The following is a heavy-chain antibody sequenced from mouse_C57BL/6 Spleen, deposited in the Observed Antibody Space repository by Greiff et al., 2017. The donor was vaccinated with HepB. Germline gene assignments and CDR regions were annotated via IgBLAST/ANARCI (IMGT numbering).Heavy chain of an antibody. V-gene: IGHV1-82*01. D-gene: IGHD1-1*01. Sequence: QVQLQQSGPELVKPGASVKISCKTSGYAFSSSWMNWVKQRPGKGLEWIGRIYPGDGDTNYNGKFKGKATLTADKSSSTAYMQLSSLTSEDSAVYFCARSFITTVMDYWGQGTSVTVSS. J-gene: IGHJ4*01. CDR1: GYAFSSSW. CDR3: ARSFITTVMDY. CDR2: IYPGDGDT.